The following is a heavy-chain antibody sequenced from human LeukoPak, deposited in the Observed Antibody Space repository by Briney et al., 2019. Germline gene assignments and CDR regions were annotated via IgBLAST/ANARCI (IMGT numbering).Heavy chain of an antibody. CDR2: INPNSGDT. Sequence: ASVKDSCKASGYTFTDYYMHWVRQAPGQGLEWMGWINPNSGDTHYIQKFQDRVTMTRDTSISTAYMDLSSLTSDDTAIYYCAIEVYYHDTNSFVYWGQGTLVTVSS. D-gene: IGHD3-22*01. V-gene: IGHV1-2*02. J-gene: IGHJ4*02. CDR1: GYTFTDYY. CDR3: AIEVYYHDTNSFVY.